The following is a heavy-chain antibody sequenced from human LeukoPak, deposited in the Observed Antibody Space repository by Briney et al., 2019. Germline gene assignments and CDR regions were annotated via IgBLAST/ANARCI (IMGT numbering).Heavy chain of an antibody. CDR3: AKSGGSGPYAFDV. CDR2: ISFDGSSD. D-gene: IGHD3-3*01. Sequence: PGGSLRLSCAASGFTFRNFNMHWVRQAPGKGLEWVAVISFDGSSDFYADSVKGRFTISRDNSKNTLYLQMNSLRPDDTAVYYCAKSGGSGPYAFDVWGRGTMVSVS. J-gene: IGHJ3*01. CDR1: GFTFRNFN. V-gene: IGHV3-30*18.